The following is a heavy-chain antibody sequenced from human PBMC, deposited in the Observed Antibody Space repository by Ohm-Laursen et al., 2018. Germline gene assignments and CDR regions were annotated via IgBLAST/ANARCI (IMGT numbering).Heavy chain of an antibody. CDR3: ARGLYDYYDSSGYSYWFDP. V-gene: IGHV4-59*11. J-gene: IGHJ5*02. CDR2: VYYSGST. D-gene: IGHD3-22*01. CDR1: GASINSHH. Sequence: PSQTLSLTCTVSGASINSHHWSFIRQPPGKGLEWIAFVYYSGSTYYNPSLKSRVSMSVDTSNNQFSLQLRYVTAADTAVYYCARGLYDYYDSSGYSYWFDPWGQGTLVTVSS.